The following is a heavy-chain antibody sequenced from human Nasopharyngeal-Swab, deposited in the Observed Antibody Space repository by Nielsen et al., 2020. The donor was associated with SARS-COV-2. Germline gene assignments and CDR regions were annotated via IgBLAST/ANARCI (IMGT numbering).Heavy chain of an antibody. CDR1: GGSISSGSYY. CDR2: IYTSGST. J-gene: IGHJ4*02. CDR3: ARGVGEDQTYHFDY. D-gene: IGHD3-10*01. V-gene: IGHV4-61*02. Sequence: LRLSCTVSGGSISSGSYYWSWIRQPAGKGLEWIGRIYTSGSTNYNPSLKSRVTISVDTSKNQFSLKLSSVTAADTAVYYCARGVGEDQTYHFDYWGQGTLVTVSS.